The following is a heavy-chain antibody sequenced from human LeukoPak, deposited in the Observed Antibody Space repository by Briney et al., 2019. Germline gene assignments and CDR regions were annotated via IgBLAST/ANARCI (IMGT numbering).Heavy chain of an antibody. CDR3: ARDLYSYGFSHGMDV. V-gene: IGHV1-69*13. Sequence: ASVKVSCKASGYTFASYGLSWVRQAPGQGLEWMGGIIPIFGTANYAQKFQGRVTITADESTSTAYMELSSLRSEDTAVYYCARDLYSYGFSHGMDVWGQGTTVTVSS. J-gene: IGHJ6*02. CDR1: GYTFASYG. CDR2: IIPIFGTA. D-gene: IGHD5-18*01.